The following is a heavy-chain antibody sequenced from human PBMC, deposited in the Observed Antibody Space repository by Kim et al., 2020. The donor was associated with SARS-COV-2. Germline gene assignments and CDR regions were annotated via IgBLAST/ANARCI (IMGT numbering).Heavy chain of an antibody. CDR3: AREGTAEYFQN. J-gene: IGHJ1*01. V-gene: IGHV3-11*01. CDR1: GFTFSNSY. CDR2: ISGSGDNI. D-gene: IGHD2-21*02. Sequence: GGSLRLSCAASGFTFSNSYMNWIRQAPGRGLEWVSFISGSGDNIHYADSVKGRFTVSRDNADNSLYLQMDSLRGEDTALYYCAREGTAEYFQNWGQGTLVTVSS.